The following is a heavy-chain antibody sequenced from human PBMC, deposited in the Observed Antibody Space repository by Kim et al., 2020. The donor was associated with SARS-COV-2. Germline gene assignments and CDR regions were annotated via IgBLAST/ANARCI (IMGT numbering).Heavy chain of an antibody. D-gene: IGHD7-27*01. J-gene: IGHJ3*01. V-gene: IGHV3-33*01. CDR1: GFSFRSYG. CDR3: ARGPGDAKDGWSFDL. CDR2: ISYDASDK. Sequence: GGSLRLSCTASGFSFRSYGMHWVRQAPGKGLEWVAYISYDASDKFYADSVKGLFTVSRDNANNTLYLNLTNLGGRDAAVFYCARGPGDAKDGWSFDLWG.